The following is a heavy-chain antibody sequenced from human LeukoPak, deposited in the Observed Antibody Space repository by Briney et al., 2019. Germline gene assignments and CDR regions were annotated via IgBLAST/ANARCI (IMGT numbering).Heavy chain of an antibody. CDR1: GFTFSSYA. J-gene: IGHJ4*02. CDR2: ISGSGGST. V-gene: IGHV3-23*01. CDR3: AKDPGGITMIVVVINYFDY. Sequence: PGGSLRLSCAASGFTFSSYAMSWVRQAPGKGLEWVSAISGSGGSTYYADSVKGRFTISRDNSKNTLYLQMNSLRAEDTAVYYCAKDPGGITMIVVVINYFDYWGQGTLVTVS. D-gene: IGHD3-22*01.